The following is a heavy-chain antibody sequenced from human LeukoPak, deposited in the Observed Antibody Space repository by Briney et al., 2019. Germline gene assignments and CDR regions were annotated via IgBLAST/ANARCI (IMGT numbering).Heavy chain of an antibody. J-gene: IGHJ5*02. V-gene: IGHV1-2*06. CDR1: GYTFTGYY. CDR3: AREDRVWGSYRPP. CDR2: INPNSGGT. Sequence: GASVTVSCKASGYTFTGYYMHWVRQAPGKGLEWMGRINPNSGGTNYAHKFQGRVTMTSDTSISTAYMELSRLTSDDTAVYYCAREDRVWGSYRPPWGRGTLVTVSS. D-gene: IGHD3-16*02.